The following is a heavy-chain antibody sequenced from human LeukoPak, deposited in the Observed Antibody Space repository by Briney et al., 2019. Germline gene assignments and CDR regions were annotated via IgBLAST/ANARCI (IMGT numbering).Heavy chain of an antibody. J-gene: IGHJ4*02. Sequence: QSGGSLRLSCAASGFTFNGYAMSWVRQAPGKGLEWVSGIRGGVVNTYYADSVKGRFTISRDNSRNTLFLQMNSLRAEDTALYYSAKDQGRLHLGELSLLGGTAFDLWGQGTLVTVSS. D-gene: IGHD3-16*02. V-gene: IGHV3-23*01. CDR1: GFTFNGYA. CDR2: IRGGVVNT. CDR3: AKDQGRLHLGELSLLGGTAFDL.